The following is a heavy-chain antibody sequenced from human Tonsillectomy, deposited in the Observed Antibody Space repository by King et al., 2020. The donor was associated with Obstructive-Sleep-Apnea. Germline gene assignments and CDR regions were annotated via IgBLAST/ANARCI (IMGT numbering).Heavy chain of an antibody. CDR2: ISYDGSNK. J-gene: IGHJ4*02. Sequence: VQLVESGGGVVQPGRSLRLSCAVSGFTFSTYAMHWVRQAPGKGLEWVAVISYDGSNKNYADSVKGRFTISRDNSKNTLYLQMNSLRAEDTAVYSCARDRGWLRIKGEYYFDCWGQGTLVTVSS. D-gene: IGHD5-12*01. CDR3: ARDRGWLRIKGEYYFDC. V-gene: IGHV3-30*04. CDR1: GFTFSTYA.